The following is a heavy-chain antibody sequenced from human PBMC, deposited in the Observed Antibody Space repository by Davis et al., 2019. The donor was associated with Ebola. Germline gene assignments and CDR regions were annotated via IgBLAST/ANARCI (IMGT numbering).Heavy chain of an antibody. Sequence: ASVKVSCKASGYTFTSYDINWVRQATGQGLEWMGWISAYNGNTNYAQKLQGRVTMTTDTSTSTAYMELRSLRSDDTAVYYCARFTYYDYIWGSPEYWGQGTLVTISS. J-gene: IGHJ4*02. CDR3: ARFTYYDYIWGSPEY. CDR1: GYTFTSYD. D-gene: IGHD3-16*01. CDR2: ISAYNGNT. V-gene: IGHV1-18*01.